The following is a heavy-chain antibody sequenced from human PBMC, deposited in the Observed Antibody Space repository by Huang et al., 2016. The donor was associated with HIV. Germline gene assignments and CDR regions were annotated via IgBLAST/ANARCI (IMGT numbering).Heavy chain of an antibody. CDR3: ARHFSYYDSSGYTPWDAFDI. J-gene: IGHJ3*02. Sequence: QLQLQGSGPGLVKPSETLSLTCTVSGGSITSSSYYWGWIRQPPGKGLEWVGSIYSCGMTDYNPSLKSRVTVSVDSSKNQFSLKLSSETAADTAVYYCARHFSYYDSSGYTPWDAFDIWGQGTMVTVSS. CDR1: GGSITSSSYY. D-gene: IGHD3-22*01. V-gene: IGHV4-39*01. CDR2: IYSCGMT.